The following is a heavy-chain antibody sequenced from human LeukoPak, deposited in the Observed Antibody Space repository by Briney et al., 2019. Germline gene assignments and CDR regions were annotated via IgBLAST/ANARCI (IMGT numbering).Heavy chain of an antibody. CDR1: GFTFDDYA. CDR3: AKDTAASGYYGYFDY. CDR2: ISWNSGSI. D-gene: IGHD3-22*01. J-gene: IGHJ4*02. Sequence: GGSLRLSCAASGFTFDDYAMHWVRQAPGKGLEWVSGISWNSGSIGYADSVKGRFTISRDNAKNSLYLQMNSLRAEDMALYYCAKDTAASGYYGYFDYWGQGTLVTVSS. V-gene: IGHV3-9*03.